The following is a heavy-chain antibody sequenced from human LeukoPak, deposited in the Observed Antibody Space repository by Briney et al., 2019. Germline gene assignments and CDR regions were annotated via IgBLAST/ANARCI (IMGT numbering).Heavy chain of an antibody. CDR1: GGTFSSYA. Sequence: SVKVSCKASGGTFSSYAISWVRQAPGQGLEWMGRIIPIFGTANYAQKFQGRVTITTDESTSTAYMELSSLRSEDTALYYCASDYDSSGYYYPKFDYRGQGTPVTVSS. D-gene: IGHD3-22*01. J-gene: IGHJ4*02. CDR3: ASDYDSSGYYYPKFDY. V-gene: IGHV1-69*05. CDR2: IIPIFGTA.